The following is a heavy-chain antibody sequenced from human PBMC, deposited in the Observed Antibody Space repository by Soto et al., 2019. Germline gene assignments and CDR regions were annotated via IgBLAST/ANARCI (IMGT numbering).Heavy chain of an antibody. Sequence: QVQLMQSGAEVKKPGASVKVSCKASGDTFSDYYIHWVRQAPGQGLEWIGTVNPSGGHTTYSQHFLGRVTRTRDTSTSTLHMELTSLTSEDTAVYYCARGGHVVVVTAALDYWGQGTLVTVSS. CDR1: GDTFSDYY. V-gene: IGHV1-46*01. CDR3: ARGGHVVVVTAALDY. CDR2: VNPSGGHT. D-gene: IGHD2-21*02. J-gene: IGHJ4*02.